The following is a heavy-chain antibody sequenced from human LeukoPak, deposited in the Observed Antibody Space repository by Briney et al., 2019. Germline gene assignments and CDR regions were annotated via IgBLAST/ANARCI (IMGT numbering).Heavy chain of an antibody. J-gene: IGHJ4*02. V-gene: IGHV3-23*01. CDR1: DSSFRSHD. Sequence: GGSLRLSCAASDSSFRSHDMSWVRQTLEKGLEWVSSIAGDGASFYADSVKGRFTISRDKSESILYLQMNSLRADDTAIYYCTKGPNFGSWRAVDYWGQGSLVTVSS. D-gene: IGHD3-10*01. CDR3: TKGPNFGSWRAVDY. CDR2: IAGDGAS.